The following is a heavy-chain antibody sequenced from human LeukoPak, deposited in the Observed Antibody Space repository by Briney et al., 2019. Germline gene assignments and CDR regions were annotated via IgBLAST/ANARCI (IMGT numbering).Heavy chain of an antibody. J-gene: IGHJ6*03. D-gene: IGHD6-13*01. V-gene: IGHV4-4*07. CDR1: GGSISSYF. CDR3: ARALTPVGSSAPTHYYYYYMDV. CDR2: FYTNGST. Sequence: PSETLSLTCTVPGGSISSYFWSWIRQPPGKGVEWIGRFYTNGSTNYNPSPKSRVTMSVDTSKVHFSLKLSSVTAADTAVYYCARALTPVGSSAPTHYYYYYMDVWGKGTTVTVSS.